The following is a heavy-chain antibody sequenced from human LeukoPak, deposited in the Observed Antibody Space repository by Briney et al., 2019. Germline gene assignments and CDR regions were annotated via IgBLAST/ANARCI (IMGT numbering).Heavy chain of an antibody. D-gene: IGHD3-3*01. J-gene: IGHJ3*02. Sequence: GRSLRLSCAASGFTFSSYGMHWVRQAPGKGLEWVAVIWYDGSNKYYADSVKGRFTISRDNSKNTLYLQMNSLRAEDTAVYYCAKIGDYDFWSGYYRPQTDAFDIWGQGTMVTVSS. V-gene: IGHV3-33*06. CDR3: AKIGDYDFWSGYYRPQTDAFDI. CDR2: IWYDGSNK. CDR1: GFTFSSYG.